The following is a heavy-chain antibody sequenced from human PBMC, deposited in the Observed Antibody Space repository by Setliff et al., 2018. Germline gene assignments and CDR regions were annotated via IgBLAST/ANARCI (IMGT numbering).Heavy chain of an antibody. CDR2: IYYTGST. Sequence: SETLSLTCTVSGGPINSGDYFWSWFRHLPGKGLEWIGYIYYTGSTHYNPSLKSRLTMSVDTSKNQFSLNLKSVTAADTAVYSCARDGSYYVRGGNRTWFFDLWGRGTLVTVSS. CDR3: ARDGSYYVRGGNRTWFFDL. V-gene: IGHV4-31*03. CDR1: GGPINSGDYF. J-gene: IGHJ2*01. D-gene: IGHD3-10*02.